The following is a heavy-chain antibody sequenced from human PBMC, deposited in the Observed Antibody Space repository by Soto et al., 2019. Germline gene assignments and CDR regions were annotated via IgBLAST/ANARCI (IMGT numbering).Heavy chain of an antibody. CDR2: INAGNGNT. CDR3: ARGLVDTAMGYYYYYYMDV. CDR1: GYTFTSYA. V-gene: IGHV1-3*01. J-gene: IGHJ6*03. D-gene: IGHD5-18*01. Sequence: GASVKVSCKASGYTFTSYAMHLVRQAHGQRIEWMGWINAGNGNTKYSQKFQGRVTITRDTSASTAYMELSSLRSENTAVYYCARGLVDTAMGYYYYYYMDVWGKGTTVTVSS.